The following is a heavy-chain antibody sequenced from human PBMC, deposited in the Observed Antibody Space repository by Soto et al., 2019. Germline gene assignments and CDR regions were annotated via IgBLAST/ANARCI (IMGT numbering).Heavy chain of an antibody. Sequence: SETLSLTCAVYGGSFSGYYWSWIRQPPGKGLEWIGEINHSGSTNYNPSLKSRVTISVDTSKNQFSLKLSSVTAADTAVYYCARAPYGSGSYYNLRILDPWGQGTLVIVSS. V-gene: IGHV4-34*01. CDR3: ARAPYGSGSYYNLRILDP. CDR1: GGSFSGYY. D-gene: IGHD3-10*01. J-gene: IGHJ5*02. CDR2: INHSGST.